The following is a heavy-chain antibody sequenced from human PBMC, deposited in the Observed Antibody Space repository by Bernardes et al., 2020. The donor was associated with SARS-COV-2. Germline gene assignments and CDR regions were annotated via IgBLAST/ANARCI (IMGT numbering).Heavy chain of an antibody. CDR3: ARDQTFWSDLYREDAYYYYMDV. Sequence: ASVKVSCKASGYTFTGYYMHWVRQAPGEGLEWMGRINPNSGGTNSAQKFQGRVTMTRDTSISTAYMELSRLTSDDTAVYYCARDQTFWSDLYREDAYYYYMDVWGQGTMVTVSS. D-gene: IGHD3-3*01. CDR1: GYTFTGYY. J-gene: IGHJ6*03. V-gene: IGHV1-2*06. CDR2: INPNSGGT.